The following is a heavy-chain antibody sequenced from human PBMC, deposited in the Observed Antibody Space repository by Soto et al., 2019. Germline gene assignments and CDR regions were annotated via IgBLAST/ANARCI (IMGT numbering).Heavy chain of an antibody. D-gene: IGHD3-3*01. J-gene: IGHJ6*02. CDR1: GYSFTSYW. CDR3: ARQGKYYDFWSGYPTYGMAV. CDR2: IYPGDSDT. Sequence: PGESLKISCKGSGYSFTSYWIGWVRQMPGKGLEWMGIIYPGDSDTRYSPSFQGQVTISADKSISTAYLQWSSLKASDTAMYYCARQGKYYDFWSGYPTYGMAVWGQGTTVTVSS. V-gene: IGHV5-51*01.